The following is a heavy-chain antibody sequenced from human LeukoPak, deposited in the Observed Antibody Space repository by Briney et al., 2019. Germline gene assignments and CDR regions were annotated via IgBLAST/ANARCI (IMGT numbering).Heavy chain of an antibody. V-gene: IGHV3-23*01. CDR1: GFNFSSHA. J-gene: IGHJ4*02. D-gene: IGHD3-3*01. Sequence: GGSLRLSCAASGFNFSSHAMNWVRQTPGKGLEWVSGISGSGSNTDYADSVKGRLTISRDNSKNTLYLQIESLRAEDTAVFYCASSPQFDSRSGLFDYWGPGTLVTVSS. CDR3: ASSPQFDSRSGLFDY. CDR2: ISGSGSNT.